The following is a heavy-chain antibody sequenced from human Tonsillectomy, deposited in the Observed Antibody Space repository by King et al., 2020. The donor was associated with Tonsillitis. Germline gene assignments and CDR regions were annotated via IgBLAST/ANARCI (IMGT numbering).Heavy chain of an antibody. V-gene: IGHV4-30-4*01. CDR3: ASSMTSVTTGSLDY. CDR1: GGSISRGDYY. D-gene: IGHD4-11*01. Sequence: QLQESGPGLVKPSQTLSLTCTVSGGSISRGDYYWSWIRQSPGKGLEWIGYIYYSGSTYYNPSLKSRVTISVDTYKNQFSLKLSTVTAADTAVYYCASSMTSVTTGSLDYWGQGTLVTVSS. J-gene: IGHJ4*02. CDR2: IYYSGST.